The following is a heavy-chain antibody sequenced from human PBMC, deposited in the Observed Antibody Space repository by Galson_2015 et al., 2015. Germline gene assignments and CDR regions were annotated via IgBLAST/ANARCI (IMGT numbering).Heavy chain of an antibody. Sequence: LSLTCAVSGGSISSSNWWSWVRQPPGKGLEWIGEIYHSGSTNYNPSLKSRVTISVDKSKNQFSLKLSSVTAADTAVYYCARGQWLAGYYFDYWGQGTLVTVSS. CDR3: ARGQWLAGYYFDY. D-gene: IGHD6-19*01. J-gene: IGHJ4*02. CDR2: IYHSGST. CDR1: GGSISSSNW. V-gene: IGHV4-4*02.